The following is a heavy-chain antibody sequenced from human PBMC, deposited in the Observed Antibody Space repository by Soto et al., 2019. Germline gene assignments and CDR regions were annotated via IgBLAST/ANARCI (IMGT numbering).Heavy chain of an antibody. V-gene: IGHV1-8*02. CDR2: MNPYNGNT. CDR1: GYTFTSYE. J-gene: IGHJ4*02. CDR3: ARGPGDLGYFDY. Sequence: QVQLVQSGAEVKKPGASVKVSCRASGYTFTSYEINWVRQAPGQGLERMGWMNPYNGNTAYAQNFQGRVSMTRNTSIGTAYMELSSLRSDDTALYYCARGPGDLGYFDYWGQGALVTVSS. D-gene: IGHD3-10*01.